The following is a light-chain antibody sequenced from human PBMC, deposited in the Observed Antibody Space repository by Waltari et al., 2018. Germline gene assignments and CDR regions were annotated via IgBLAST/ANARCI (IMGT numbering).Light chain of an antibody. CDR3: QQSSRPPPT. V-gene: IGKV1-39*01. Sequence: DIQMTQSPSSLSASVGDRVTITCRASQGISTYLNWYQQKPGKAPKLLIYGASSFQGGVPSRFSGSGSGTDFTLTISSLQPEDFATYYCQQSSRPPPTFGGGTKVEIK. CDR2: GAS. CDR1: QGISTY. J-gene: IGKJ4*01.